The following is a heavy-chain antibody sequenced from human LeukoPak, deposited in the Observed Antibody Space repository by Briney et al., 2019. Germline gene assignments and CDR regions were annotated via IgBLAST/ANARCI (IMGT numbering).Heavy chain of an antibody. CDR3: ARDFDGSGWYYFDY. D-gene: IGHD6-19*01. V-gene: IGHV3-21*01. CDR2: ISSSSSYI. Sequence: PGGSLRLSCAASGFTFSSYSMNWVRQAPGKGLEWVSSISSSSSYIYYADSVKGRFTISRDNAKNSLYLQMNSLGAEDTAEYYCARDFDGSGWYYFDYWGQGTLVTVSS. J-gene: IGHJ4*02. CDR1: GFTFSSYS.